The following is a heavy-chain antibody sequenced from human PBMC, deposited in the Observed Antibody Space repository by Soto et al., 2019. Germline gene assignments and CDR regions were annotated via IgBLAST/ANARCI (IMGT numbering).Heavy chain of an antibody. V-gene: IGHV4-34*01. D-gene: IGHD3-22*01. Sequence: SETLSLTCAVYGGPFSGHDWSWIRQPPGKGLEWIGEINHRGGTSYNPSLKSRVTISVDTSKCQFSLKLTSVSAAERAWDCCRRGTVDNFDSSGYYESWGEVPPVTSSS. CDR3: RRGTVDNFDSSGYYES. J-gene: IGHJ1*01. CDR1: GGPFSGHD. CDR2: INHRGGT.